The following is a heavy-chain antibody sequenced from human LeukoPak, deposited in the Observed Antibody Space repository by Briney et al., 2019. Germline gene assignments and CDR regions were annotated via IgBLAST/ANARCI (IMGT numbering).Heavy chain of an antibody. CDR2: IIPIFGTA. CDR1: GGTFSSYA. V-gene: IGHV1-69*05. CDR3: ARDIAVTLPYYYYMDV. D-gene: IGHD4-17*01. J-gene: IGHJ6*03. Sequence: ASVKVSCKASGGTFSSYAISWVRQAPGQGLEWMGRIIPIFGTANYAQKFQGRVTITTDESTSTAYMELSSLRSEDTAVYYCARDIAVTLPYYYYMDVWGKGTTVTVPS.